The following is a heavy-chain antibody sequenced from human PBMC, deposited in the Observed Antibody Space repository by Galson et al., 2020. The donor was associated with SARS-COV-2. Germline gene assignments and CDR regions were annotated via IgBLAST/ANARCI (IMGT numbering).Heavy chain of an antibody. Sequence: SETLSLTCTVSGGSISSSSYYWGWIRQPPGKGLEWIGSIYYSGSTYYNPSLKSRVTISVDTSKNQFSLKLSSVTAADTAVYYCARHHLVVPAAMSDYFDYWGQGTLVTVSS. J-gene: IGHJ4*02. V-gene: IGHV4-39*01. D-gene: IGHD2-2*01. CDR3: ARHHLVVPAAMSDYFDY. CDR2: IYYSGST. CDR1: GGSISSSSYY.